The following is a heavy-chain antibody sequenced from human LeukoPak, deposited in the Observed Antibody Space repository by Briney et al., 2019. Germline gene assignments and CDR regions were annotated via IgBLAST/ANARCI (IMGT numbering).Heavy chain of an antibody. V-gene: IGHV4-34*01. J-gene: IGHJ3*02. Sequence: SETLSLTCTVSGGSISSYYWSWIRQPPGKGLEWIGEINHSGSTNYNPSLKSRVTISVDTSKNQFSLKLSSVTAADTAVYYCARFCSSTSCLEHDAFDIWGQGTMVTVSS. CDR1: GGSISSYY. CDR3: ARFCSSTSCLEHDAFDI. CDR2: INHSGST. D-gene: IGHD2-2*01.